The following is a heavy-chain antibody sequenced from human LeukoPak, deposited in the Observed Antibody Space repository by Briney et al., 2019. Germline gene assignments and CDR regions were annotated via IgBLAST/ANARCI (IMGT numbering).Heavy chain of an antibody. CDR1: GFTFSSYE. V-gene: IGHV3-7*01. J-gene: IGHJ3*02. CDR3: ARTYQGIAFDI. Sequence: GGSLRLSCAASGFTFSSYEMNWVRQAPGKGLEWVANIKQDGSEKYYVDSVKGRFTISRDNAKTSLYLEMNSLRAEDTAVYFCARTYQGIAFDIWGQGTMVTVSS. CDR2: IKQDGSEK.